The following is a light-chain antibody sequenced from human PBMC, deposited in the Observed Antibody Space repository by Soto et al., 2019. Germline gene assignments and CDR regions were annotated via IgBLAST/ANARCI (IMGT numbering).Light chain of an antibody. CDR2: EVS. J-gene: IGLJ3*02. V-gene: IGLV2-18*02. CDR3: RSYTSSSFWV. Sequence: QSALTQPPSVSGSPGQSVTISCTGTSSDVDSYNRVSWYQQPPGTAPKLIIYEVSNRPSGVPDRFSGSKSGNTASLTISGLQAEDEADYYCRSYTSSSFWVFGGGTKLTVL. CDR1: SSDVDSYNR.